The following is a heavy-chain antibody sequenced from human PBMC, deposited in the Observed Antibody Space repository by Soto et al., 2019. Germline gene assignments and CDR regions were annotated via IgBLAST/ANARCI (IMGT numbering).Heavy chain of an antibody. CDR2: ISSRNNDM. CDR3: ARDVNGGFCGA. V-gene: IGHV3-21*01. D-gene: IGHD2-21*01. J-gene: IGHJ5*02. CDR1: GFTFSSYS. Sequence: EVQLVESGGGLVKPGGSLRLSCAASGFTFSSYSMNWVRQAPGKGLEWVSTISSRNNDMYYVDSVKGRFTISRDNARKSVYLPKNSLRAGDTAVYYCARDVNGGFCGAWGQGTLVTVSS.